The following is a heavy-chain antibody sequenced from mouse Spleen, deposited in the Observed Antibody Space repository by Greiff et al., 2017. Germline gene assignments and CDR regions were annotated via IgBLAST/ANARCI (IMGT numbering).Heavy chain of an antibody. J-gene: IGHJ4*01. CDR3: ARSGTWDAMDY. Sequence: QVQLQQSGAELMKPGASVKISCKATGYTFSSYWIEWVKQRPGHGLEWIGEILPGSGSTNYNEKFKGKATFTADTSSNTAYMQLSSLTSEDSAVYYCARSGTWDAMDYWGQGTSVTVSS. CDR1: GYTFSSYW. CDR2: ILPGSGST. V-gene: IGHV1-9*01. D-gene: IGHD3-1*01.